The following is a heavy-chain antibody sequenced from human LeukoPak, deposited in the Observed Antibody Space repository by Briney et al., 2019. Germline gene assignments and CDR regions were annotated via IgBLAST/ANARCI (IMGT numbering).Heavy chain of an antibody. J-gene: IGHJ4*02. V-gene: IGHV3-23*01. CDR1: GFSLSRQA. CDR3: AKEKVTMVRGAIKSYHFDY. Sequence: GGSLRLSCAASGFSLSRQAMRWVRQAPARGLEWVSAISGSRGRTYYADSVKGRYTIYRDNSKNALYLQINSLRAEDTAVYNCAKEKVTMVRGAIKSYHFDYWGQGTLVSVSS. CDR2: ISGSRGRT. D-gene: IGHD3-10*01.